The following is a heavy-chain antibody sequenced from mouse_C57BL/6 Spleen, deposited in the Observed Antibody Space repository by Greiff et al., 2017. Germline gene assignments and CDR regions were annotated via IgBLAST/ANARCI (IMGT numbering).Heavy chain of an antibody. D-gene: IGHD1-3*01. CDR1: GFNIQDSY. CDR2: IDPEDGDT. V-gene: IGHV14-2*01. J-gene: IGHJ2*01. CDR3: ARGLNLFDY. Sequence: VQLQQSGAELVKPGASVKLSCTASGFNIQDSYMHWVKQRTEQGLEWIGRIDPEDGDTQYAPKFQGKAPITADTASNTAYLQLSSLPSEDTAVYYCARGLNLFDYWGQGTTLTVSS.